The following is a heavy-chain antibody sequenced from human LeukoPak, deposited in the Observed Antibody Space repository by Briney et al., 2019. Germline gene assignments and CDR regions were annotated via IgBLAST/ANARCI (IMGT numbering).Heavy chain of an antibody. D-gene: IGHD5-12*01. CDR2: IKSEIDGGAT. CDR3: TTGGGVIVAQTRAFDI. CDR1: GFTFSYTW. Sequence: PGGSLRLSCAASGFTFSYTWMNWVRQAPGKGLEWVGRIKSEIDGGATDYAAPVQDRFTISRDDSQATLYLQMNSLKTEDTAVYYCTTGGGVIVAQTRAFDIWGQGTMVTVSS. V-gene: IGHV3-15*07. J-gene: IGHJ3*02.